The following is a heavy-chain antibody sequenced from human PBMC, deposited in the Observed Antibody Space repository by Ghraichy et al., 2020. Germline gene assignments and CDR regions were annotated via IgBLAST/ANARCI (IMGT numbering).Heavy chain of an antibody. Sequence: LSLTCTVSGDSMSSKNYFWSWIRQPAGKGLEWIGRIYSSGSTNYNPSLESRVTMSINTSKNQFSLKLSSVTAADTAVYYCARDADYDFWSGPWDFYYYMDVWGKGATVTVSS. D-gene: IGHD3-3*01. V-gene: IGHV4-61*02. CDR3: ARDADYDFWSGPWDFYYYMDV. CDR1: GDSMSSKNYF. CDR2: IYSSGST. J-gene: IGHJ6*03.